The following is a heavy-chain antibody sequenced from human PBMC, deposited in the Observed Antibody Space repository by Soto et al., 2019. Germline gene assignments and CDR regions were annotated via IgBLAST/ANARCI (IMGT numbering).Heavy chain of an antibody. CDR3: ARAGKGIAAAPTHFDY. V-gene: IGHV3-48*01. CDR1: GFTFSSYS. Sequence: GGSLRLSCAASGFTFSSYSMNWVRQAPGKGLEWVSYISSSSSTIYYADSVKGRFTISRDNAKNSLYLQMNSLRAEDTAVYYCARAGKGIAAAPTHFDYWSQGTLVTVSS. D-gene: IGHD6-13*01. J-gene: IGHJ4*02. CDR2: ISSSSSTI.